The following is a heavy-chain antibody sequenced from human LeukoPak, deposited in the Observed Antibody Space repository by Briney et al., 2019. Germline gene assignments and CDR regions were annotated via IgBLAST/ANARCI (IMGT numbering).Heavy chain of an antibody. V-gene: IGHV1-69*04. Sequence: ASVTVSYMASGGTFNNYDISWVRQAPGQGREWMGGIIAILCIANYAQQFQRIVTITADNSTSTAYMELSSLISEYTAVYYCASSPSRIQLWLNDYYVMDVWGQGTTVTVSS. CDR1: GGTFNNYD. CDR2: IIAILCIA. D-gene: IGHD5-18*01. J-gene: IGHJ6*02. CDR3: ASSPSRIQLWLNDYYVMDV.